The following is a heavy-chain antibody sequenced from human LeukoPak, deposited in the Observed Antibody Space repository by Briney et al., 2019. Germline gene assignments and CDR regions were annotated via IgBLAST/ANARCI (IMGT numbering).Heavy chain of an antibody. V-gene: IGHV1-69*13. CDR1: GGTFSSYA. CDR3: ARGGGARNTYYYGSGSYYRFLPPFDP. Sequence: SVKVSCKASGGTFSSYAISWVRQAPGQGLEWMGGIIPIFGTANYAQKFQGRVTITADESTSTAYMELSSLRSEDTAVYYCARGGGARNTYYYGSGSYYRFLPPFDPWGQGTLVTVSS. J-gene: IGHJ5*02. D-gene: IGHD3-10*01. CDR2: IIPIFGTA.